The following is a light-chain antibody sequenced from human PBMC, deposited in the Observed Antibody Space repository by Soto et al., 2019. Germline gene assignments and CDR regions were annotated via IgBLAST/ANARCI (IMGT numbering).Light chain of an antibody. J-gene: IGLJ1*01. Sequence: QSVLTQPASVSGSPGQSITISCTGTSSDIGGYNYVSWYQQHPGKAPQLMISDVSNRPSGVSNRFSGSKSGNTASLTISGPQAEDEVNYYGSSYTGASTHLFGIGTKATVL. V-gene: IGLV2-14*03. CDR1: SSDIGGYNY. CDR2: DVS. CDR3: SSYTGASTHL.